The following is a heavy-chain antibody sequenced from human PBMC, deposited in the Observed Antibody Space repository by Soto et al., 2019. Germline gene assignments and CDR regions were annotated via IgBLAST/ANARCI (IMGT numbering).Heavy chain of an antibody. CDR3: AREDSIIIPALSDF. J-gene: IGHJ4*02. CDR1: GFAFNNYG. D-gene: IGHD2-2*01. V-gene: IGHV3-21*01. CDR2: ISKSDYT. Sequence: PGGSLRLSCTVSGFAFNNYGINWVRQAPGKGLVWVSSISKSDYTYYSDSVKGRFTISRDNAKNLVSLQMNTLRVEDTAVYYCAREDSIIIPALSDFWGQGTLVTVSS.